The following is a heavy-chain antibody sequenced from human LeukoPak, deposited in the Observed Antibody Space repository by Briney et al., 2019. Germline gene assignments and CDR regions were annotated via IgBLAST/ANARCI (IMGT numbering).Heavy chain of an antibody. CDR2: IIPILGIA. Sequence: SVTVSFKASGGTFSSYAISWVRQAPGQGLEWMGRIIPILGIANYAQKFQGRVTITADKSTSTAYMELSSLRSEDTAVYYCARDSLYFYSSGGDWFDPWGQGTLVTVSS. J-gene: IGHJ5*02. D-gene: IGHD6-19*01. CDR3: ARDSLYFYSSGGDWFDP. CDR1: GGTFSSYA. V-gene: IGHV1-69*04.